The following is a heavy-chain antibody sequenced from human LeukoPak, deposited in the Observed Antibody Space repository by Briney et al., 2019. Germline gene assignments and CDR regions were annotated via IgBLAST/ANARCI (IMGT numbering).Heavy chain of an antibody. Sequence: SETLSLTRAVSGGPFSGYLWSWIRQSSGKGLEWIGEIHNSGTTNYNPSLNSRVTISEDTSKNQFYLNLSSVTAADTAVYYCARRYYYNLGSFPFDFWGQGTLVTVSS. CDR3: ARRYYYNLGSFPFDF. V-gene: IGHV4-34*01. J-gene: IGHJ4*02. CDR2: IHNSGTT. D-gene: IGHD3-10*01. CDR1: GGPFSGYL.